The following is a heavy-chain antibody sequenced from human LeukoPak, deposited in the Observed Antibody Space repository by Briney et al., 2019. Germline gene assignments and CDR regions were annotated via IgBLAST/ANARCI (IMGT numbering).Heavy chain of an antibody. CDR3: AKDFGVVRFDY. CDR1: GFTFSSYS. D-gene: IGHD3-22*01. CDR2: ISSSSSYI. V-gene: IGHV3-21*04. Sequence: GGSLRLSCAASGFTFSSYSMHWVRQAPGKGLEWVSSISSSSSYIYYGDSVKGRFTISRDNSKNTLYLQMNSLRAEDTAVYYCAKDFGVVRFDYWGQGTLVTVSS. J-gene: IGHJ4*02.